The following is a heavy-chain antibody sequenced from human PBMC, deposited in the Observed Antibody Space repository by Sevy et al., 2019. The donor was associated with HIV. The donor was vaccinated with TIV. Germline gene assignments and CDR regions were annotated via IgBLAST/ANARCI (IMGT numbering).Heavy chain of an antibody. CDR1: GFTFSSYS. D-gene: IGHD3-10*01. J-gene: IGHJ4*02. CDR3: ARGAATYYYGSGSFPFDY. CDR2: ISSSSSYI. V-gene: IGHV3-21*01. Sequence: GESPKISCAASGFTFSSYSMNWVRQAPGKGLEWVSSISSSSSYIYYADSVKGRFTISRDNAKNSLYLQMNSLRAEDTAVYYCARGAATYYYGSGSFPFDYWGQGTLVTVSS.